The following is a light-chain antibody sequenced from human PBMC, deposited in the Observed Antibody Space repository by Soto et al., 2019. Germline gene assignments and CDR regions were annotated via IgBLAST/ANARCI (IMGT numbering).Light chain of an antibody. J-gene: IGKJ1*01. V-gene: IGKV3-20*01. CDR2: GAS. Sequence: EIVMTQSPGTLSVSPGERATLSCRASQSVSSSYLAWYQQKPGQAPRLLIYGASSRATGIPDRFSGSGSGTDFTLTISGLEPEDFAVYYCQQYGSSPRTFGQGTKVDIK. CDR3: QQYGSSPRT. CDR1: QSVSSSY.